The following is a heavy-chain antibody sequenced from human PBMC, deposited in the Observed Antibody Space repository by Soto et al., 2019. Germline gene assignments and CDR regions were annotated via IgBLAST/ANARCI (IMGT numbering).Heavy chain of an antibody. V-gene: IGHV4-30-4*01. D-gene: IGHD3-10*01. J-gene: IGHJ3*02. CDR2: IYYSGST. CDR1: GGSISSGDYY. CDR3: ARDGDLWFGEFGAFDI. Sequence: PSETTSLTCTVSGGSISSGDYYWSWIRQPPGKGLEWIGYIYYSGSTYYNPSLKSRVTISVDTSKNQFSLKLSSVTAADTAVYYWARDGDLWFGEFGAFDIWGQGTMVTVSS.